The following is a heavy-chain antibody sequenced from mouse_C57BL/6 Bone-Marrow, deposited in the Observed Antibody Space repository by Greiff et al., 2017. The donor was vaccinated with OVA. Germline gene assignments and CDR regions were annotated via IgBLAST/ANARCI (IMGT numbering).Heavy chain of an antibody. CDR1: GFNIKDYY. CDR3: ARMVSSCFDY. V-gene: IGHV14-2*01. D-gene: IGHD2-3*01. Sequence: EVQLQQSGAELVKPGASVKLSCTASGFNIKDYYMHWVKQRTEQGLEWIGRIDPEDGETKYAPKFQGKATLTADTSSNTAYLQLSSLTSEDTAVYYCARMVSSCFDYWGRGTALTVTS. CDR2: IDPEDGET. J-gene: IGHJ2*01.